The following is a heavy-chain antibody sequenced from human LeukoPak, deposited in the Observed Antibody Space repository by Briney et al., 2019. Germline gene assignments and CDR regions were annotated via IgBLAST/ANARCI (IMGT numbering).Heavy chain of an antibody. J-gene: IGHJ6*03. D-gene: IGHD3-10*01. CDR2: IYYDGST. Sequence: PSETLSLTCSVSAGSIRSSIYYWGWIRQPPGKGLEWIGRIYYDGSTYYNPSLRSRVTISVDTSKNQFSLNLNSVTATATAVYYCARHNRPGSWFGELFEYYYMDVWGKGTTVTVSS. CDR1: AGSIRSSIYY. CDR3: ARHNRPGSWFGELFEYYYMDV. V-gene: IGHV4-39*01.